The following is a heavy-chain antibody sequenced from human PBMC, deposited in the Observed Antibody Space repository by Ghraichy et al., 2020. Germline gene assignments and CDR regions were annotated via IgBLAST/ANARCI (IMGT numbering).Heavy chain of an antibody. V-gene: IGHV3-30*03. Sequence: GGSLRLSCAASGFSFNTYEMHWVRQAPGKGLEWVTVISYDGNHKFYADSVKDRFTISRDNSKNMLYVEMNNLRVEDTGVYYCARFFSGSSGAGFDLWGQGTLVTVSS. CDR1: GFSFNTYE. CDR2: ISYDGNHK. D-gene: IGHD1-26*01. CDR3: ARFFSGSSGAGFDL. J-gene: IGHJ4*02.